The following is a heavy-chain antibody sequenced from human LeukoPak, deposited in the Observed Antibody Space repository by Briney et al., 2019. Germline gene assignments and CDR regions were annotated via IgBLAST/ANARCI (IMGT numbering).Heavy chain of an antibody. D-gene: IGHD1-26*01. CDR2: ISSSSSST. J-gene: IGHJ4*02. V-gene: IGHV3-21*01. CDR1: GFTFNTYA. CDR3: ARKYSGSHSLDY. Sequence: PGGSLRLSCAASGFTFNTYAMNWVRQVPGKGLEWVSSISSSSSSTYYADSVKGRFTISRDNAKSSLSLQMNSLGVDDAALYYCARKYSGSHSLDYWGQGTLVTVSS.